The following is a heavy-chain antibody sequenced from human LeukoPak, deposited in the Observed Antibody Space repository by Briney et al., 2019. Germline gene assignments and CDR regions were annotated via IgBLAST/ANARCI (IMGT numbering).Heavy chain of an antibody. CDR2: ISYDGSNK. V-gene: IGHV3-30-3*01. CDR1: GFTFSSYA. J-gene: IGHJ4*02. D-gene: IGHD2-15*01. CDR3: ARGGGYCSGGSCYSNYFDY. Sequence: GGSLRLSCAASGFTFSSYAMHWVRQAPGKGLGWVAVISYDGSNKYYADSVKGRFTISRDNSKNTLYLQMNSLRAEDTAVYYCARGGGYCSGGSCYSNYFDYWGQGTLVTVSS.